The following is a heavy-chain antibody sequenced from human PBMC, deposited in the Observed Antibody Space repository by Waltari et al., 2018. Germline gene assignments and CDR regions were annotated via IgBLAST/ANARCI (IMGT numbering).Heavy chain of an antibody. D-gene: IGHD1-1*01. CDR2: VSFEETTQ. J-gene: IGHJ4*02. Sequence: VHLVESGGGLVKPGGSLRLSCAGSGFNFNDYGIHWVRQAPGKGLEWLAVVSFEETTQYYADSVKGRFTISRDKSMNTVYLEMNSLRPDDTAMYYCASVTGTGYWGQGTLVTVSS. V-gene: IGHV3-30*03. CDR3: ASVTGTGY. CDR1: GFNFNDYG.